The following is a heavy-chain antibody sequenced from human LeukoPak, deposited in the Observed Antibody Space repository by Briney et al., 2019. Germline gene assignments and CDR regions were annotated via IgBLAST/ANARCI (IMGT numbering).Heavy chain of an antibody. Sequence: ASVKVSCKPSGGTFSSYAISWVRQAPGQGLEWMGWINPNSGGTNYAQKFQGRVTMTRDTSISTAYMELSRLRSDDTAVYYCARVATPEYYDILTGPMDVWGQGTTVTVSS. CDR3: ARVATPEYYDILTGPMDV. CDR1: GGTFSSYA. D-gene: IGHD3-9*01. V-gene: IGHV1-2*02. CDR2: INPNSGGT. J-gene: IGHJ6*02.